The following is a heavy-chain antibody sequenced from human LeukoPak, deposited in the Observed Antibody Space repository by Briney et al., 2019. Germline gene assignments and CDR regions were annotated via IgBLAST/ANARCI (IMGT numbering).Heavy chain of an antibody. CDR2: IYYSGST. CDR3: ARGLLLRYFDWLSYYFDY. D-gene: IGHD3-9*01. J-gene: IGHJ4*02. Sequence: PSETLSLTCTVSGGSISSGGYYWSWIRQHPGKGLEWIGCIYYSGSTYYNPSLKSRVTISVDTSKNQFSLKLSSVTAADTAVYYCARGLLLRYFDWLSYYFDYWGQGTLVTVSS. V-gene: IGHV4-31*03. CDR1: GGSISSGGYY.